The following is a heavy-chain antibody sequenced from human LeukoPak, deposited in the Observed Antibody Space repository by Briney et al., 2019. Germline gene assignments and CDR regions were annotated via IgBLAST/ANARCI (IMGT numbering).Heavy chain of an antibody. D-gene: IGHD1-26*01. CDR1: GDSISSDY. Sequence: PSETLSLTCNVSGDSISSDYWSWIRHSPEKGLEWIGFIFYSGTTSYNPSLQSRVTISVDTSKNQFSLKLRSVTAADTAVYYCARTRPQDHATSYMDVWGKGTTVTVSS. CDR3: ARTRPQDHATSYMDV. V-gene: IGHV4-59*08. CDR2: IFYSGTT. J-gene: IGHJ6*04.